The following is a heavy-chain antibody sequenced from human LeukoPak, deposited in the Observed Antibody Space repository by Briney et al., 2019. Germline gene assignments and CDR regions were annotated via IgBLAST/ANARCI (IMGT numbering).Heavy chain of an antibody. CDR3: AGGSIRTFDY. D-gene: IGHD3-16*01. CDR2: IYYSGST. V-gene: IGHV4-59*08. J-gene: IGHJ4*02. Sequence: SETLSLTCTVSGGSISSYYWSWIRQPPGKGLEWIGYIYYSGSTNYNPSLKSRVTISVDTSKNQFSLKLSSVTAADTAVYYCAGGSIRTFDYWGQGTLVTVSS. CDR1: GGSISSYY.